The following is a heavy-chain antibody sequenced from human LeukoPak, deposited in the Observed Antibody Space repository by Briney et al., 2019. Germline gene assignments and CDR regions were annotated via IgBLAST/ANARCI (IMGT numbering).Heavy chain of an antibody. CDR1: GVSICSYY. CDR3: GRRSYGTDYFYY. V-gene: IGHV4-59*08. CDR2: IHYGGST. D-gene: IGHD5-18*01. Sequence: SETLSLTCCVSGVSICSYYWRWLRQPPGQGRECCGYIHYGGSTNSHPSPESRVTISVDTSKNQFSVKLSSVTDADTAVHYSGRRSYGTDYFYYWGQGTLVTVSS. J-gene: IGHJ4*02.